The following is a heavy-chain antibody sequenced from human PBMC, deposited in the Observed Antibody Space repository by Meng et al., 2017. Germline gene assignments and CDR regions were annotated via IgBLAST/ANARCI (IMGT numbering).Heavy chain of an antibody. Sequence: ASVKVSCKASGYTFSSYGISWVRQAPGQGLEWMGWISAYNGNTNYALTLQGRVTMTTDTSTATAYMELRSLSSDDTAVYYCARDTYHYGAGTSLYVVSSAMDVWGQGTTVTVSS. V-gene: IGHV1-18*01. CDR2: ISAYNGNT. CDR1: GYTFSSYG. D-gene: IGHD3-10*01. J-gene: IGHJ6*02. CDR3: ARDTYHYGAGTSLYVVSSAMDV.